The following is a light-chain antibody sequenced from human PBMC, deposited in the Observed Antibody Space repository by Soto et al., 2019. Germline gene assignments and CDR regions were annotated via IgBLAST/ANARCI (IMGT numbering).Light chain of an antibody. Sequence: EIVLTQSPATLSLSPGERATLSCRASQSVSSYLAWYQQKPGQAPRLLIYVASNRATGIPARFSGSGSGTDFTLTISSLEPEDFAVYYCQQRSNWITFGQGTRLEIE. CDR1: QSVSSY. CDR3: QQRSNWIT. V-gene: IGKV3-11*01. CDR2: VAS. J-gene: IGKJ5*01.